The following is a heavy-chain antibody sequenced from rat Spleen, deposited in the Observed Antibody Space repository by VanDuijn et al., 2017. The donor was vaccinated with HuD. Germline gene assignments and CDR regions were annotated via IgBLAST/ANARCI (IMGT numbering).Heavy chain of an antibody. J-gene: IGHJ1*01. CDR1: GFSFSNYY. D-gene: IGHD4-3*01. CDR2: ISHTGGNT. CDR3: ARRDSGYWYFDF. Sequence: EVQLVESGGGLVQPGRSLKLSCAASGFSFSNYYMTWVRLGPTEGLEWVASISHTGGNTYYRDSVKGRFTISRDNAKNTQYLQMDSLRSEDTATYYCARRDSGYWYFDFWGPGTMVTVSS. V-gene: IGHV5S13*01.